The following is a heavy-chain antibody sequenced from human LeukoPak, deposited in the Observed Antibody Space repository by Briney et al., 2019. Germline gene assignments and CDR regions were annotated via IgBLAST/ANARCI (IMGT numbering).Heavy chain of an antibody. CDR3: ARVSRDCSSTSCYLVLNYYYYYMDV. Sequence: GASVKVSCKASGYTFTGYYMHWVRQAPGQGLEWMGWINPNSGGTNYAQKFQGRVTMTRDTSISTAYMELSRLRSDDTAVYYCARVSRDCSSTSCYLVLNYYYYYMDVWGKGTTVTVSS. CDR1: GYTFTGYY. J-gene: IGHJ6*03. V-gene: IGHV1-2*02. D-gene: IGHD2-2*01. CDR2: INPNSGGT.